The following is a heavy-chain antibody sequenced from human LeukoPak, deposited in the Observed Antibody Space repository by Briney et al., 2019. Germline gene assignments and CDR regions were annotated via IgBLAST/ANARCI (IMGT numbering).Heavy chain of an antibody. CDR2: INSDGSTT. D-gene: IGHD3-22*01. CDR1: GFTFSSYW. CDR3: TKNSDTSIYLRWFDP. J-gene: IGHJ5*02. Sequence: GGPLRLPFAASGFTFSSYWMHGVRQAPGKGLIWFSRINSDGSTTNYADSVKGRFTISRDNAKDTLYLQMNSLRAEDTAVYYCTKNSDTSIYLRWFDPWGQGTLVTVSS. V-gene: IGHV3-74*01.